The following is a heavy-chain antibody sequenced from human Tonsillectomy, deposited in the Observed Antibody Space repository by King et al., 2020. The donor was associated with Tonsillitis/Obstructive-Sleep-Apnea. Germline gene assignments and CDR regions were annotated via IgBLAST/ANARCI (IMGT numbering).Heavy chain of an antibody. CDR2: INHSGST. CDR1: GGSFSGYY. Sequence: VQLQQWGAGLLKPSETLSLTCAVYGGSFSGYYWSWIRQPPGKGLEWIGEINHSGSTNYNPSLKSRVTISVDTSKNQFSLKLSSVTAADTAVYYCARGLVVVPAAIGGRGCWFDPWGQGTLVTVSS. D-gene: IGHD2-2*01. CDR3: ARGLVVVPAAIGGRGCWFDP. V-gene: IGHV4-34*01. J-gene: IGHJ5*02.